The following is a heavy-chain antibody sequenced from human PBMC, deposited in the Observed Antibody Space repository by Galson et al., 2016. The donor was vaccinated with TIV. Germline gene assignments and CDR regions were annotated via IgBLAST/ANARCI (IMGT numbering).Heavy chain of an antibody. CDR2: ISPYTGNT. J-gene: IGHJ4*02. D-gene: IGHD2-21*01. CDR1: GYTFNTFG. CDR3: ARDRIQGVVVVVSKPRFDY. Sequence: SVKVSCKASGYTFNTFGISWVRQAPGQGPEWMGWISPYTGNTNYALKFQGRVTMTTDTSTSTAYLEVRSLRSDDTAIYYCARDRIQGVVVVVSKPRFDYWGQGTLVTVSS. V-gene: IGHV1-18*01.